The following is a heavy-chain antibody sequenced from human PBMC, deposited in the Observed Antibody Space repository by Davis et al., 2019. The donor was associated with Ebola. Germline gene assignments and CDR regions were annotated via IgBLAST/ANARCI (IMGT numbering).Heavy chain of an antibody. CDR3: ASAGSGSYFPDY. Sequence: GGSLRLSCAVSGFTSAMHWVRQATGKGLEWVAVISYDGSNKYYADSVKGRFTISRDNSKNTLYLQMNSLRAEDTAVYYCASAGSGSYFPDYWGQGTLVTVSS. CDR1: GFTSA. V-gene: IGHV3-30*03. D-gene: IGHD1-26*01. CDR2: ISYDGSNK. J-gene: IGHJ4*02.